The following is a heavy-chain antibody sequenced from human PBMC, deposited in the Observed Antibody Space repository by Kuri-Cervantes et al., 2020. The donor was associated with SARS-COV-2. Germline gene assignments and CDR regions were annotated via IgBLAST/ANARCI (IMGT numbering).Heavy chain of an antibody. CDR3: AIICGGSCYSIRDY. J-gene: IGHJ4*02. V-gene: IGHV4-59*08. CDR1: GGSISSHY. D-gene: IGHD2-15*01. Sequence: SETLSFTCTVSGGSISSHYWSWIRQPPGKGLEWIGYIYYSGSTNYNPSLKSRVTISVDTSKNQFSLKLSSVTAADTAVYYCAIICGGSCYSIRDYWGQGTLVTVSS. CDR2: IYYSGST.